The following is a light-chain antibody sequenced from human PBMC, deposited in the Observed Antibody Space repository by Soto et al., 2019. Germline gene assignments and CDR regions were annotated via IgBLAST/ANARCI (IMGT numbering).Light chain of an antibody. CDR2: GSS. CDR1: ESVSSK. Sequence: EIVMTQSPATLSVSPGERATLSCRASESVSSKLAWYQQKPGQAPRLLIYGSSTRATGIPARFSGSGSGTEFTPTISSLQSEDSAVYYCQQYSNWPPITFGQGTRLEIK. V-gene: IGKV3D-15*01. CDR3: QQYSNWPPIT. J-gene: IGKJ5*01.